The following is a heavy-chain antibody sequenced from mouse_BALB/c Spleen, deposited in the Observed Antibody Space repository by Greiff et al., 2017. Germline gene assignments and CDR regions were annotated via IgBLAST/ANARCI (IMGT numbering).Heavy chain of an antibody. V-gene: IGHV1-53*01. D-gene: IGHD4-1*01. CDR3: TRPTGTRNAMDY. CDR2: INPSNGGT. J-gene: IGHJ4*01. Sequence: QVQLQQSGAELVKPGASVKLSCKASGYTFTSYYMYWVKQRPGQGLEWIGDINPSNGGTNFNEKFKSKATLTVDESSSTAYMQLSSLTSEDSAVYYCTRPTGTRNAMDYWGQGTSGTVSS. CDR1: GYTFTSYY.